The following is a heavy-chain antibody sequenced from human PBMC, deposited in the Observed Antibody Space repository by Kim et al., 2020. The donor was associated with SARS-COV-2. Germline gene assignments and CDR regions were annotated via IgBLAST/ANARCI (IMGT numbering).Heavy chain of an antibody. Sequence: GGSLRLSCAASGFTFDDYAMHWVRQAPGKGLEWVSLISGDGGSTYYADSVKGRFTISRDNSKNSLYLQMNSLRTEDTALYYCAKDIANDYGDYTSFYMDVWGKGTTVTVSS. CDR3: AKDIANDYGDYTSFYMDV. CDR2: ISGDGGST. CDR1: GFTFDDYA. V-gene: IGHV3-43*02. J-gene: IGHJ6*03. D-gene: IGHD4-17*01.